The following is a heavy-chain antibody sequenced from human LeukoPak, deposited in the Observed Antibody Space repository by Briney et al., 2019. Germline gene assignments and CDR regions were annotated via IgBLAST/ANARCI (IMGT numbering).Heavy chain of an antibody. D-gene: IGHD2-2*01. CDR3: ASILYCSSTSCLSYDH. J-gene: IGHJ4*02. CDR1: GYTFTGYY. Sequence: ASVKVSCKASGYTFTGYYMHWVRQAPGQGLEWMGWINPNSGGTNYAQKFQGRVTMTRDASISTAYMELSRLRSDDTAVYYCASILYCSSTSCLSYDHWGQGTLVTVSS. CDR2: INPNSGGT. V-gene: IGHV1-2*02.